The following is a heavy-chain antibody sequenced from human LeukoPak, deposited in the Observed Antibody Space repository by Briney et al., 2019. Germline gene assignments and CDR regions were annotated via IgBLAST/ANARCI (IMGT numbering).Heavy chain of an antibody. J-gene: IGHJ5*02. CDR3: ARILDHYDFPNNWFDP. D-gene: IGHD3-22*01. Sequence: GSLRLSCAASGFTFSNYGMTWICQAPGKGLEWVSAISSSGGITYYADSVKGRFTISRDNSKNTLHLQMNSLRGEDTAVYYCARILDHYDFPNNWFDPWGQGTLVTVSS. V-gene: IGHV3-23*01. CDR2: ISSSGGIT. CDR1: GFTFSNYG.